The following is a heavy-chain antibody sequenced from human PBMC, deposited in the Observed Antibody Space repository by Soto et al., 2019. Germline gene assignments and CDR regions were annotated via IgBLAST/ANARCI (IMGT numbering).Heavy chain of an antibody. V-gene: IGHV4-34*01. J-gene: IGHJ4*02. D-gene: IGHD3-10*01. Sequence: QVQLQQWGAGLLKPSETLSLTCAVYGGSFSGYYWSWIRQPPGKGLEWIGEINHSGSTNYNPSLKRRVTISVDTSKNQLSLKLSSVTAADTAVYYCARGVSGLWGEGTLVTVSS. CDR3: ARGVSGL. CDR1: GGSFSGYY. CDR2: INHSGST.